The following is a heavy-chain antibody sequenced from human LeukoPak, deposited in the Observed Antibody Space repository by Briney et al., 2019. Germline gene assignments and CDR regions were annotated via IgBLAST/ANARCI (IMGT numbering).Heavy chain of an antibody. D-gene: IGHD1-1*01. CDR2: IYSGGST. CDR1: GFTFRNYA. V-gene: IGHV3-53*01. J-gene: IGHJ4*02. Sequence: GGSLRLSCAAYGFTFRNYAMSWVRQAPGKGLEWVSVIYSGGSTYYADSVKGRFTISRDNSKNTLYLQMDSLRAEDTAVYYCASPVPGGYIDYWGQGTLVTVSS. CDR3: ASPVPGGYIDY.